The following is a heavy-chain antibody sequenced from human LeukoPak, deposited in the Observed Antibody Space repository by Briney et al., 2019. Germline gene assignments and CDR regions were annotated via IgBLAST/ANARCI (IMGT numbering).Heavy chain of an antibody. CDR3: LRDLTYGGNSSLDC. D-gene: IGHD4-23*01. Sequence: ASVPVSFKASGYTFTDYYIHWVRQAPGQGLEWMGWINPNNGGTTYAQKFQGRVTITRDTSISTAYMELGRLTSDDTAMYFCLRDLTYGGNSSLDCGGQGTRVTVSS. CDR2: INPNNGGT. V-gene: IGHV1-2*02. CDR1: GYTFTDYY. J-gene: IGHJ4*02.